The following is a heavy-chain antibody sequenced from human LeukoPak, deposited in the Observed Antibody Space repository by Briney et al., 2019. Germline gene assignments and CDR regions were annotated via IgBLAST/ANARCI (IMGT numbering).Heavy chain of an antibody. CDR1: GGSISSYY. J-gene: IGHJ4*02. V-gene: IGHV4-4*07. Sequence: PSETLSLTCTVSGGSISSYYWSWIRQPAGKGLEWIGRIYTSGSTNYNPSLKSRVTISVDTSKNQFSLKLSSVTAADTAVYYCARAPWDNWNGEYFDYWGQGTLVTVSS. CDR3: ARAPWDNWNGEYFDY. D-gene: IGHD1-1*01. CDR2: IYTSGST.